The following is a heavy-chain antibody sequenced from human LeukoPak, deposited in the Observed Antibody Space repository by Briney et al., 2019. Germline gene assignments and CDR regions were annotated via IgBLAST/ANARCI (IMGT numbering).Heavy chain of an antibody. CDR2: INGYNGNT. CDR1: GYTFNSHG. CDR3: ARNNGSGRFGFDY. Sequence: ASVKVSCKSSGYTFNSHGINWIRQAPGQGPEWMGWINGYNGNTNYAQKFQGRLTMTTDTSTNTGYMELRSLRSDDTAVYYCARNNGSGRFGFDYWGQGTLVSVSS. D-gene: IGHD3-10*01. J-gene: IGHJ4*02. V-gene: IGHV1-18*04.